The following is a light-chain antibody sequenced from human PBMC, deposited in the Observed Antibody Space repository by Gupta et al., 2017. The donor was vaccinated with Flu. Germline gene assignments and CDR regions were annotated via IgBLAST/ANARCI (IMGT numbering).Light chain of an antibody. CDR3: QHEYNLPLT. CDR1: QDISNY. Sequence: IQMTQSPSSLSSSVGDRVTITCQASQDISNYLNWYQQKPGKAPKLLIYDASKLETGVPSRFSGSGSGTDFTFTIISLQPEDIATYYCQHEYNLPLTFGGGTKLEIK. J-gene: IGKJ4*01. CDR2: DAS. V-gene: IGKV1-33*01.